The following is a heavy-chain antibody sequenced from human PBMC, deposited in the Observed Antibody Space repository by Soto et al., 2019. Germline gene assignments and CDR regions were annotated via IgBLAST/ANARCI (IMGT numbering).Heavy chain of an antibody. D-gene: IGHD5-12*01. Sequence: QMYLVESGGGVVQPGRSLRLSCAASGFTFGAYTMHWVRQAPGKGLEWVAAISYDGNSERYTDPVKGRFTVSRHNPSDTLYLQMNSLRVEDTAVYYCARDGYSGRSDGFDIWGQGTMVTVSS. J-gene: IGHJ3*02. CDR3: ARDGYSGRSDGFDI. V-gene: IGHV3-30*14. CDR2: ISYDGNSE. CDR1: GFTFGAYT.